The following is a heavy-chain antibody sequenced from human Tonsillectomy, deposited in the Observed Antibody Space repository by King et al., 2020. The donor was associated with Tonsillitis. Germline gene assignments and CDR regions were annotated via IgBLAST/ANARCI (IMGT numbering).Heavy chain of an antibody. Sequence: QLVQSGGGLVQPGGSLRLSCAASGFTFSSYAMSWVRQAPGKGLEWVSTISGSGGSTYYADSVKGRFTISRDNSKNTLYLQMNSLRAEDTAVYYCAKADGGYYDSSGYYRVSGMDDWGQGTMVTVSS. CDR3: AKADGGYYDSSGYYRVSGMDD. D-gene: IGHD3-22*01. CDR2: ISGSGGST. V-gene: IGHV3-23*04. J-gene: IGHJ6*02. CDR1: GFTFSSYA.